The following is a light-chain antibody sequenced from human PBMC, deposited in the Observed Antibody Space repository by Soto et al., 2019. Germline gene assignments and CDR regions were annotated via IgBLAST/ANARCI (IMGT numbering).Light chain of an antibody. Sequence: QSALTQPASVSGSPGQSVTISCTGTNSDVGGYNYVSWYQQHPGKAPKLMIYDVSNRPSGVSNRFSGSKSGNTASLTISGLQTEDEADYYCSSYVSISTPFYVFGIGTKVTV. V-gene: IGLV2-14*01. CDR3: SSYVSISTPFYV. CDR1: NSDVGGYNY. CDR2: DVS. J-gene: IGLJ1*01.